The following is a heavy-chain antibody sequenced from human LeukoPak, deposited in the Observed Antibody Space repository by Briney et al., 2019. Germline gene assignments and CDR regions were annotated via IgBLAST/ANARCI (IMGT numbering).Heavy chain of an antibody. J-gene: IGHJ4*02. V-gene: IGHV3-49*04. D-gene: IGHD3-9*01. Sequence: GRSLRLSCTASGFTFGDYAMSWVRQAPGKGLEWVGFIRNKAYGGTTEYAASVKGRFTILRDDSKSIAYLQMNSLKTEDTAVYYCTRGRDYDILTGYPTPSYWGQGTLVTVSS. CDR2: IRNKAYGGTT. CDR1: GFTFGDYA. CDR3: TRGRDYDILTGYPTPSY.